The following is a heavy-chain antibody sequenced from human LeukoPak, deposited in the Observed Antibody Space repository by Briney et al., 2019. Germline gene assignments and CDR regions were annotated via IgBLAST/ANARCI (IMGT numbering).Heavy chain of an antibody. J-gene: IGHJ4*02. D-gene: IGHD5-18*01. Sequence: DPGGSLRLSYAASGFTVSSNYMSWVRQAPGKGLEWVSVIYSGGSTYYADSVKGRFTISRDNSKNTLYLQMNSLRAEDTAVYYCARVTRGYSYRIDYWGQGTLVTVSS. V-gene: IGHV3-66*01. CDR2: IYSGGST. CDR3: ARVTRGYSYRIDY. CDR1: GFTVSSNY.